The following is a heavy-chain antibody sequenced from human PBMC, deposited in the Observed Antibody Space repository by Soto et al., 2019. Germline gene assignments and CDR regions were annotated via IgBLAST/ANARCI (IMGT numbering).Heavy chain of an antibody. Sequence: SGFPFSSYAMHWVRQAPGKGLEWVAVISYDGSNKYYADSVKGRFTFSRDNSKNTLYLQMNSLRAEDTAVYYCARDQVYTVWGQGTTVTVSS. CDR1: GFPFSSYA. V-gene: IGHV3-30-3*01. D-gene: IGHD4-4*01. CDR3: ARDQVYTV. J-gene: IGHJ6*02. CDR2: ISYDGSNK.